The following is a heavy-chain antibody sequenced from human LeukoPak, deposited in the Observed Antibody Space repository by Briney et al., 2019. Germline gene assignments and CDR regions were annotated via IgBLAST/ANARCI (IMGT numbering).Heavy chain of an antibody. CDR3: ATNPRGIVGDPSNDY. J-gene: IGHJ4*02. V-gene: IGHV4-34*01. CDR1: GGSFSGYY. CDR2: INHSGST. D-gene: IGHD1-26*01. Sequence: PSETLSLTCAVYGGSFSGYYWSWIRQPPGKGLEWIGEINHSGSTNYTPSLKSRVTISVDTSKNQFSLKLSSVTAADTAVYYCATNPRGIVGDPSNDYWGQGTLVTVSS.